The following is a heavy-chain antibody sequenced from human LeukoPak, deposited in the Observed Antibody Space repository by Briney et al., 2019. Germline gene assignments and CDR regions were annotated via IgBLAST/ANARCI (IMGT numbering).Heavy chain of an antibody. CDR3: AKDRRYYGSGSYMDY. J-gene: IGHJ4*02. D-gene: IGHD3-10*01. CDR2: ISYDGSNK. V-gene: IGHV3-30*18. Sequence: GESLKISCAASGFTFSSYGMHWVRQAPGKGLEWVAVISYDGSNKYYADSVKGRFTISRDNSKNTLYLQMNSLRAEDTAVYYCAKDRRYYGSGSYMDYWGQGTLVTVSS. CDR1: GFTFSSYG.